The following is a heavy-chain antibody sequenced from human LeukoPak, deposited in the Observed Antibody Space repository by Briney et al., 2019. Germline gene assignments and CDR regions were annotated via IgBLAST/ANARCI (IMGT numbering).Heavy chain of an antibody. CDR3: ALEAVAGRAFDY. CDR2: VYYSGST. J-gene: IGHJ4*02. D-gene: IGHD6-19*01. V-gene: IGHV4-59*08. Sequence: SETLSLTCTVSGGSISDYYWSWIRQPPGKRLEYIGYVYYSGSTNYNPSLKSRVTISVDTSKNQFSLRLSSVTAADTAVYYCALEAVAGRAFDYWGQGTLVTVSS. CDR1: GGSISDYY.